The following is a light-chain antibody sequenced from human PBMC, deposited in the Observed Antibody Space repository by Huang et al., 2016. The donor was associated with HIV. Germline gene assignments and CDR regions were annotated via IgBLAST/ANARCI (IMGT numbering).Light chain of an antibody. CDR2: KVS. V-gene: IGKV2-30*02. J-gene: IGKJ1*01. Sequence: DVVMTQSPLSLPVTLGQPASISCRSSQSLLHCDGNTYLNWFQQRPGQSPRRLSYKVSNRDSGVPDRVSGSGSGTDFTLKISRVEAEDVGVYYCMQGTHWPPGTFGQGTKVEIK. CDR1: QSLLHCDGNTY. CDR3: MQGTHWPPGT.